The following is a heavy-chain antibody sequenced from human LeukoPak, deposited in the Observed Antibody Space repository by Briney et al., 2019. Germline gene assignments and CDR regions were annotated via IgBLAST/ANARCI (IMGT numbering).Heavy chain of an antibody. CDR3: ARVLAYDSSGYYFDY. Sequence: GGSLRLSCEASGFAFSSYWMHWVRQAPGKGLVWVSRINSDGSSTSYADSVKGRFTISRDNAKNTLYLQMNSLRAEDMAVYYCARVLAYDSSGYYFDYWGQGTLVTVSS. J-gene: IGHJ4*02. D-gene: IGHD3-22*01. CDR1: GFAFSSYW. CDR2: INSDGSST. V-gene: IGHV3-74*01.